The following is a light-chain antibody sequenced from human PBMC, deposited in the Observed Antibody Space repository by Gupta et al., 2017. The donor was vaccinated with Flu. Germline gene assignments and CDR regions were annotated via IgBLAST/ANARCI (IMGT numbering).Light chain of an antibody. CDR2: LAS. J-gene: IGKJ1*01. CDR1: QSRVYSDGNTV. V-gene: IGKV2-30*01. Sequence: SQSRVYSDGNTVLHWLQQRTGQSPRRLIYLASHRDCVGPYRLSGIGSGTDFTLKISRVVDEDAAVYVCIQGGHWPSAFGRGTEGEIK. CDR3: IQGGHWPSA.